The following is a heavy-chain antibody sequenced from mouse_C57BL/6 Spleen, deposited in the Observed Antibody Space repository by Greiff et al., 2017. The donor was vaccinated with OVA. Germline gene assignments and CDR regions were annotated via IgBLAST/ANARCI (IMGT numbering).Heavy chain of an antibody. Sequence: EVQLQQSGTVLARPGASVKMSCKTSGYTFTSYWMHWVKQRPGQGLEWIGAIYPGNSDTSYNQKFKGKAKLTAVTSASTAYMELSSLTNEDSAVYYCTRGDSNYEYFDVWGTGTTVTVSS. D-gene: IGHD2-5*01. V-gene: IGHV1-5*01. J-gene: IGHJ1*03. CDR1: GYTFTSYW. CDR3: TRGDSNYEYFDV. CDR2: IYPGNSDT.